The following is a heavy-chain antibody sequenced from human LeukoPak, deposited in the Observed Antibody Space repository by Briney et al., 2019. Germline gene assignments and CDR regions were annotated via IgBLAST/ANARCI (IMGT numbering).Heavy chain of an antibody. CDR3: ARDFKSLGYFDY. V-gene: IGHV3-30-3*01. D-gene: IGHD3-16*01. J-gene: IGHJ4*02. Sequence: GGSLRLSCAASGFTFSSYAMHWVRQAPGKGLEWVAVISYDGSNKYYADSVKGRFTISRDNSKNTLYLQMNSLRSDDTAVYYCARDFKSLGYFDYWGQGTLVTVSS. CDR2: ISYDGSNK. CDR1: GFTFSSYA.